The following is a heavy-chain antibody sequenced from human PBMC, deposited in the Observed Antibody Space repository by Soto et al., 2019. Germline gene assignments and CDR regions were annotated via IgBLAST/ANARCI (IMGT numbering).Heavy chain of an antibody. V-gene: IGHV1-8*01. CDR1: GYTFTSYD. CDR3: ARAYYYDSSGYNWFDP. CDR2: MNPNSGNT. D-gene: IGHD3-22*01. Sequence: ASVKVSCKASGYTFTSYDINWVRQATGQGLEWMGWMNPNSGNTGYAQKFQGRVTMTRNTSISTAYMELSSLRSEDTAVYYCARAYYYDSSGYNWFDPWGQGTLVTVSS. J-gene: IGHJ5*02.